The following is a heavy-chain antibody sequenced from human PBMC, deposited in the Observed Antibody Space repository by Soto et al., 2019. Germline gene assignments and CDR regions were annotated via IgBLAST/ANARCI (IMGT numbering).Heavy chain of an antibody. CDR3: AKDISYDTYNGMDV. D-gene: IGHD3-22*01. V-gene: IGHV3-9*01. CDR1: GFTFDDYS. Sequence: EVQLVESGGGLVHPGRSLRLSCTGSGFTFDDYSMHWVRQAPGKGLQWVSGITWDSGNVGYADSVKGRFTISRDNARHSLFLQMNRLRAEDTALYYCAKDISYDTYNGMDVWGQGTTVTVSS. CDR2: ITWDSGNV. J-gene: IGHJ6*02.